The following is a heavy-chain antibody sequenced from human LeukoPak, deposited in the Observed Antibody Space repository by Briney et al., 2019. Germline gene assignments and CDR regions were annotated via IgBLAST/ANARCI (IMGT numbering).Heavy chain of an antibody. V-gene: IGHV4-34*01. J-gene: IGHJ4*02. Sequence: SETLSLTCAVYGGSFSGYYWSWIRQPPGKGLEWIGEINHSGSTNYNPSLKSRVTISVDTSKNQFSLKLSSVTAADAAVYYCASLYSSSTSCYMNYWGQGTLVTVSS. CDR2: INHSGST. CDR1: GGSFSGYY. CDR3: ASLYSSSTSCYMNY. D-gene: IGHD2-2*02.